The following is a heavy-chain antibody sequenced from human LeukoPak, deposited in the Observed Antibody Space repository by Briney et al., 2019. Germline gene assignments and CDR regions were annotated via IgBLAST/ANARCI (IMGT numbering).Heavy chain of an antibody. J-gene: IGHJ5*02. CDR2: INAGNGNT. V-gene: IGHV1-3*01. D-gene: IGHD2-15*01. CDR1: GYTFTSYA. Sequence: ASVKVSCKASGYTFTSYAMHWVRQAPGQRLEWMGWINAGNGNTKYSQKFQGRVTITRDTSASTAYMELSSLRSEDTAVYYCARGPGCCSGGSCHGEFDPWGQGTLVTVSS. CDR3: ARGPGCCSGGSCHGEFDP.